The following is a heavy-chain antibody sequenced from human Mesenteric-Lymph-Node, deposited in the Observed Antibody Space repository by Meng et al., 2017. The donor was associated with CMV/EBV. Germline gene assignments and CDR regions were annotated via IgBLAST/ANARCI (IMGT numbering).Heavy chain of an antibody. Sequence: ASVKVSCKATVFTGNYVHWVRQAPGQGLEWMGWMNPDNGGASYAQRFQGRVTMTRDTATSTAYMELSRLISDDTAVYYCAKDYSGSYYETDYWGQGTLVTVSS. CDR1: VFTGNY. J-gene: IGHJ4*02. V-gene: IGHV1-2*02. D-gene: IGHD1-26*01. CDR2: MNPDNGGA. CDR3: AKDYSGSYYETDY.